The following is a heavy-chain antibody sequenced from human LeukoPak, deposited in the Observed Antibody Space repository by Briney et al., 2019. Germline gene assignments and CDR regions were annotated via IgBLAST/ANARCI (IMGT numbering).Heavy chain of an antibody. Sequence: SETLSLTCTVSGGSISSSGYYWGWIRQTPGKGLEWIGSIYYSGSNYHNPSLKSRVTISVDTSKNQFSLRLSSVTAADTAVYYCARVTGYVVEDYFDYWGQGTLVTVSS. J-gene: IGHJ4*02. CDR1: GGSISSSGYY. D-gene: IGHD2-2*01. CDR3: ARVTGYVVEDYFDY. CDR2: IYYSGSN. V-gene: IGHV4-39*07.